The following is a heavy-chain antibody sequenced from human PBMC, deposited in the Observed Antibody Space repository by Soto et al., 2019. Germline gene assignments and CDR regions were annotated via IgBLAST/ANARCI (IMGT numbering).Heavy chain of an antibody. Sequence: QVQLVESGGGVVQPGRSLRLSCAASGFVFSSYGMHWVRQAPGKGLEWVAVIWYDGSNKYYADSVKGRFTISRDNSKNTLYLKMSSLRAEDSGVYYCASRADADYWGQGNLVTVSS. CDR1: GFVFSSYG. J-gene: IGHJ4*02. V-gene: IGHV3-33*01. CDR2: IWYDGSNK. CDR3: ASRADADY.